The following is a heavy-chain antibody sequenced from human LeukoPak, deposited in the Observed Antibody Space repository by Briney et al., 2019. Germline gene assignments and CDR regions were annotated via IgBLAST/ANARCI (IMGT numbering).Heavy chain of an antibody. D-gene: IGHD1-26*01. J-gene: IGHJ4*02. Sequence: SETLSLTCTVSGGSISSGSYYWSWIQQPAGKGLEWIGRIYTSGSTNYNPSLKSRVTISVDTSKNQFSLKLSSVTAADTAVYYCAREEWELFDYWGQGTLVTVSS. CDR2: IYTSGST. V-gene: IGHV4-61*02. CDR1: GGSISSGSYY. CDR3: AREEWELFDY.